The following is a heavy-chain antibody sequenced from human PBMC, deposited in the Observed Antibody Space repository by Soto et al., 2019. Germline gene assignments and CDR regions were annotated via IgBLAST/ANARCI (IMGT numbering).Heavy chain of an antibody. J-gene: IGHJ4*02. V-gene: IGHV4-39*01. D-gene: IGHD3-10*01. CDR3: ARQDYYGSGSKFDY. CDR1: GGSISSSSYY. CDR2: SYYRGST. Sequence: SETLSLTCTVSGGSISSSSYYWGWIRQPPGKGLEWIGSSYYRGSTYSNPSLKSRVTISVDTSKNQFSLKLSSVTAADTAVYYCARQDYYGSGSKFDYWGQGTLVTVSS.